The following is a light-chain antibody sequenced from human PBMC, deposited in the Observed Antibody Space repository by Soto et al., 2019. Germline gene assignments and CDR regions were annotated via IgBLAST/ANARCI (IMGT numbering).Light chain of an antibody. J-gene: IGKJ5*01. Sequence: EIVLTQSPATLPLSPGEGVTLSCRASQSVGSYLAWYQQKLGQAPRLLIYDASKRATGIPARFSGSGSGTVFTLTINSLEPEDFAVYYCQQRNYWPITFGQGTRLEIK. CDR3: QQRNYWPIT. CDR1: QSVGSY. V-gene: IGKV3-11*01. CDR2: DAS.